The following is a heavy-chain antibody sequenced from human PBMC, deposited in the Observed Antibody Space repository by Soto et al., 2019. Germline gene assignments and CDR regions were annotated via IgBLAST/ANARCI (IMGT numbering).Heavy chain of an antibody. CDR2: IYYSGST. J-gene: IGHJ4*02. Sequence: QVQLQESGPGLVKPSETLSLTCTVSGGSISSYYWNWIRQPPGKGLEWIGYIYYSGSTNYNPSLKSRVTISVDTSKNQFSLKLSSVTAADTAVYYCARQGWEYSYGTNFDYWGQGTLVTVSS. D-gene: IGHD5-18*01. CDR1: GGSISSYY. CDR3: ARQGWEYSYGTNFDY. V-gene: IGHV4-59*08.